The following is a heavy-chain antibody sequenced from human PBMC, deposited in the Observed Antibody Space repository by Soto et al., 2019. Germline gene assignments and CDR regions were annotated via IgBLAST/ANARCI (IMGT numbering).Heavy chain of an antibody. D-gene: IGHD2-2*01. CDR2: ISSSGSTI. CDR1: GFTFSSYE. Sequence: GGSLRLSCAASGFTFSSYEMNWVRQAPGKGLEWVSYISSSGSTIYYADSVKGRFTISRDNAKNSLYLQMNSLRAEDTAVYYCARDGAYCSSTSCASYYYYGMDVWGQGTTVTVSS. J-gene: IGHJ6*02. V-gene: IGHV3-48*03. CDR3: ARDGAYCSSTSCASYYYYGMDV.